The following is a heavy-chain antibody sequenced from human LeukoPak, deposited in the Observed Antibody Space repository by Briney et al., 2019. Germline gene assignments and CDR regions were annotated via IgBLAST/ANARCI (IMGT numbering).Heavy chain of an antibody. D-gene: IGHD3-22*01. V-gene: IGHV4-61*02. Sequence: SQTLSLTLTGSGGSICNGMYYWSWIRQPAGTGLEWVGRICTSGSTNYNPSLKSRVPICGDMSKNQVSPMLSSVTAGDPDVCLCARERGLGDSSGYYRINYCSQGTL. J-gene: IGHJ4*01. CDR1: GGSICNGMYY. CDR2: ICTSGST. CDR3: ARERGLGDSSGYYRINY.